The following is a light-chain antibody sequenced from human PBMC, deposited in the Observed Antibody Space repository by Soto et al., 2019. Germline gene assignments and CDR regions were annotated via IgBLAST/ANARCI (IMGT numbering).Light chain of an antibody. J-gene: IGKJ5*01. CDR1: QGISSY. V-gene: IGKV1-9*01. CDR2: AGS. Sequence: DIQLTQSPSFLSASVADRVTITGRASQGISSYLAWYQQKPGKAPKLLIYAGSTLQSRVPSRFSGSGSGTEFTLTISSLQPEDFATYYCQQLNSHPLTFGQGTRLEIK. CDR3: QQLNSHPLT.